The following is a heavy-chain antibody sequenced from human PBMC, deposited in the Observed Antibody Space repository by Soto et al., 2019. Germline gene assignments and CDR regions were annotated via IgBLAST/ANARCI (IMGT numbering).Heavy chain of an antibody. Sequence: SETLSPTCTVSCRSVSSGNDYCSCIRQPPGKGLEWIGYIYHSGSTNYNPSLKSRLTISGDTSKNQVSLKLTSVTPADTAVYYCARVRGTAGKRYFDYWGPGTLVTVSS. CDR3: ARVRGTAGKRYFDY. J-gene: IGHJ4*02. D-gene: IGHD6-13*01. V-gene: IGHV4-61*01. CDR1: CRSVSSGNDY. CDR2: IYHSGST.